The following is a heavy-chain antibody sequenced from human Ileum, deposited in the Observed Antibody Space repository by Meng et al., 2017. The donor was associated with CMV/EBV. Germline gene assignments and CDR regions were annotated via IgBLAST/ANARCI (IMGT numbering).Heavy chain of an antibody. Sequence: VSGFTFRNYGMHWVRQAPGKGLEWVALISDDGTTENSADSVKGRFTISRDNSKNILYLQMNSLRPEDTAVYYCAKEIRTVAVHVDYWGQGTLVTVSS. V-gene: IGHV3-30*18. CDR3: AKEIRTVAVHVDY. J-gene: IGHJ4*02. D-gene: IGHD6-19*01. CDR2: ISDDGTTE. CDR1: GFTFRNYG.